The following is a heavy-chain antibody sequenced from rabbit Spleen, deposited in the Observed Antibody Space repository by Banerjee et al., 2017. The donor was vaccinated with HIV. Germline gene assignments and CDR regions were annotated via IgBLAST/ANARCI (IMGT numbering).Heavy chain of an antibody. CDR2: IYTGNVKT. D-gene: IGHD4-1*01. J-gene: IGHJ4*01. V-gene: IGHV1S45*01. Sequence: QQQLEESGGGLVKPGGTLTLTCKASGIDFSSDSYMCWVRQAPGKGLEWIGCIYTGNVKTYYASWAKGRFTISKTSSTAVTLRMTSLSASDTATYFCARGDSGGWGDWNLWGPGTLVTVS. CDR3: ARGDSGGWGDWNL. CDR1: GIDFSSDSY.